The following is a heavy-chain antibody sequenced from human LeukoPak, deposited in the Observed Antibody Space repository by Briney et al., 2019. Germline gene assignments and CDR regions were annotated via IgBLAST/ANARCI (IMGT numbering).Heavy chain of an antibody. CDR1: GGSISSYY. CDR2: IYYSGST. J-gene: IGHJ5*02. CDR3: AKDDSSGPTGWFDP. V-gene: IGHV4-59*01. D-gene: IGHD3-22*01. Sequence: PSETLSLTCTVSGGSISSYYWSWIRQPPGKRLEWIGYIYYSGSTNYNPSLKSRVTISVDRFKNQLSLKLTSVTAADTAVYYCAKDDSSGPTGWFDPWGQGTLVTVSS.